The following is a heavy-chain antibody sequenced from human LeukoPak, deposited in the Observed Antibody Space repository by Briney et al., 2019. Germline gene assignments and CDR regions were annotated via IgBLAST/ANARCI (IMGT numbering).Heavy chain of an antibody. D-gene: IGHD6-13*01. J-gene: IGHJ5*02. CDR2: IYYSGST. V-gene: IGHV4-39*07. Sequence: SETLSLTCTVSGGSISSSSYYWGWIRQPPGKGLEWIGSIYYSGSTYYNPSLKSRVTISVDTSKNQFSLKLSSVTAADTVVYYCARAPYSSWSGNWFDPWGQGTLVTVSS. CDR3: ARAPYSSWSGNWFDP. CDR1: GGSISSSSYY.